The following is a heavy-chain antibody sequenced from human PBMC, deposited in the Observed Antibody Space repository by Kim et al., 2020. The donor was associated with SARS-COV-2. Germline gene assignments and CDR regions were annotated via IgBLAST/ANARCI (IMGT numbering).Heavy chain of an antibody. V-gene: IGHV4-59*01. Sequence: SETLSLTCTVSGGSISSYYWSWIRQPPGKGLEWIGYIYYSGSTNYNPSLKSRVTISVDTSKNQFSLKLSSVTAADTAVYYCARGQGSDYSKILYYYYYGMDVWGQGTTVTVSS. J-gene: IGHJ6*02. CDR3: ARGQGSDYSKILYYYYYGMDV. CDR1: GGSISSYY. CDR2: IYYSGST. D-gene: IGHD4-4*01.